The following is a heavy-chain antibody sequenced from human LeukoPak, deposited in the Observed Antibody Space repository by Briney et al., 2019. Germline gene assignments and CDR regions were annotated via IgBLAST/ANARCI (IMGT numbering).Heavy chain of an antibody. Sequence: PGGSLRLSCAASGFTFSSYGMHWVRLAPGKGLEWVAVISYDGSNKYYADSVKGRFTISRDNSKNTLYLQMNSLRAEDTAVYYCAATYYYGSGSYNYGMDVWGQGTTVTVSS. CDR1: GFTFSSYG. CDR2: ISYDGSNK. J-gene: IGHJ6*02. D-gene: IGHD3-10*01. V-gene: IGHV3-30*03. CDR3: AATYYYGSGSYNYGMDV.